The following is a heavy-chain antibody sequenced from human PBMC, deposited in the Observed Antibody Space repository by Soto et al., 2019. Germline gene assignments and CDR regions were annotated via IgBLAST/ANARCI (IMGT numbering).Heavy chain of an antibody. V-gene: IGHV4-59*01. CDR3: ARGKLPATLTNFDY. Sequence: SETLSLTCAVSGGSINNYYWSWIRQPPGKGLEWIGDVFYSGTTTYNPSLQRRVTISVDTSKNQFSLTLSSVTAADTAVYYCARGKLPATLTNFDYWGQGALVTVSS. CDR2: VFYSGTT. D-gene: IGHD2-2*01. CDR1: GGSINNYY. J-gene: IGHJ4*02.